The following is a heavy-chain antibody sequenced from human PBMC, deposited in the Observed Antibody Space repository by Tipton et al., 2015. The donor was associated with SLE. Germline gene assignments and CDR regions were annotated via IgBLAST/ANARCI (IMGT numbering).Heavy chain of an antibody. J-gene: IGHJ6*03. V-gene: IGHV4-59*02. Sequence: TLSLTCIVSGASVGTYCWNWLRQSPGKGLEWIGCVCNSGSTNYSPSLESRGTISVDTSKHQFSLELTSVTAADTAVYYCARASGGANYYYMDVWGKGTTVTVSS. CDR2: VCNSGST. CDR1: GASVGTYC. CDR3: ARASGGANYYYMDV. D-gene: IGHD3-16*01.